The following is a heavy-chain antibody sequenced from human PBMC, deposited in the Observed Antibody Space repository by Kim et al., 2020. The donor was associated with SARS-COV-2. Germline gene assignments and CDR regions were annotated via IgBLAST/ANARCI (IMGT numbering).Heavy chain of an antibody. CDR2: ISGSGDST. CDR1: GFTFSSYA. Sequence: GGSLRLSCAASGFTFSSYAMSWVRQAPGKGLEWVSAISGSGDSTYYADSVKGRFTISRDNSKNTLYLQMNSLRAEDTAVYYCAKKRYYDFWSGWDAFDIWGQGTMVTVSS. D-gene: IGHD3-3*01. V-gene: IGHV3-23*01. CDR3: AKKRYYDFWSGWDAFDI. J-gene: IGHJ3*02.